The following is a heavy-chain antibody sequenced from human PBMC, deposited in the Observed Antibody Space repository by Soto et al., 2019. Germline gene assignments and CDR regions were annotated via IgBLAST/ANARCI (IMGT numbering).Heavy chain of an antibody. CDR1: GGSISSSNW. Sequence: SETLSLTCAVSGGSISSSNWWSWVRQPPGKGLEWIGEIYHSGSTNYNPSLKSRVTISVDKSKNQFSLKLSSVTAADTAEYYCARDFRGAIPSFFGDRTHYYYYGMDVWGQGTTVTVSS. J-gene: IGHJ6*02. D-gene: IGHD3-16*01. V-gene: IGHV4-4*02. CDR2: IYHSGST. CDR3: ARDFRGAIPSFFGDRTHYYYYGMDV.